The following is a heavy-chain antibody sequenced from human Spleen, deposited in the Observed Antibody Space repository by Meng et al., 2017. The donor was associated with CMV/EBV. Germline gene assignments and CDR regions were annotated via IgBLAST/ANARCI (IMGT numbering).Heavy chain of an antibody. D-gene: IGHD6-19*01. CDR1: GFTFSSYA. J-gene: IGHJ4*02. V-gene: IGHV3-30-3*01. CDR3: AKGGYSSGWFTWYFDY. CDR2: ISYDGSNK. Sequence: GESLKISCAASGFTFSSYAMHWVRQAPGKGLEWVAVISYDGSNKYHADSVKGRFTLSRDNSKNTLYLQMNSLRGEDTAVYFCAKGGYSSGWFTWYFDYWDQGTLVTVSS.